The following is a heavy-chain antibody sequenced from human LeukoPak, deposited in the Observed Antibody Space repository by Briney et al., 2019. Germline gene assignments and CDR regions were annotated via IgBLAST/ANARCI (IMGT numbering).Heavy chain of an antibody. D-gene: IGHD6-19*01. V-gene: IGHV3-64*01. CDR1: GFIFRDYA. CDR2: IKSNGDDT. Sequence: GWSLTLSCPASGFIFRDYAMHWVRQPPAKGLEYVSTIKSNGDDTYFASSVRGRFSMSRDNYKNMLYLQMGSLRGEDMAVYYCGRGRGHNSCWYYFDYWGQGTLVTVSS. CDR3: GRGRGHNSCWYYFDY. J-gene: IGHJ4*02.